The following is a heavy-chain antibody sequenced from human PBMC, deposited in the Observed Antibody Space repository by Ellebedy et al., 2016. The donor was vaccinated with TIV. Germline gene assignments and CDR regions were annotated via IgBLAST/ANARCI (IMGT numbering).Heavy chain of an antibody. Sequence: SETLSLXXAVSGDPITGSHWWRWVRQPPGRGLEWIGEIYPGGSTNYNPSLKSRVTMSIDESKNGFSLKLTSVTAADTAVYYCARDLGSGRYPGHWGQGTLVTVSS. CDR3: ARDLGSGRYPGH. D-gene: IGHD3-10*01. CDR1: GDPITGSHW. J-gene: IGHJ4*02. CDR2: IYPGGST. V-gene: IGHV4-4*02.